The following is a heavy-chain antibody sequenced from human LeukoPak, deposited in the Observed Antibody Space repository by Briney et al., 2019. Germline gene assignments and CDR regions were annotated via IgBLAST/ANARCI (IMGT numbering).Heavy chain of an antibody. V-gene: IGHV1-69*05. J-gene: IGHJ5*02. Sequence: GASVKVSCKASGGTFSSYAISWVRQAPGQGLEWMGGIIPIFGTANYAQKFQGRVTITTDESTSTAYMELSSLRSEDTAVYYCARDLGSRIVDAYWFDPWGQGTLVTVSS. D-gene: IGHD3-10*01. CDR1: GGTFSSYA. CDR3: ARDLGSRIVDAYWFDP. CDR2: IIPIFGTA.